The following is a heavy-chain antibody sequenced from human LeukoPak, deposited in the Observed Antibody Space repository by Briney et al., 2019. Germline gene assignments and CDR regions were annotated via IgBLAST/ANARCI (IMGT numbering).Heavy chain of an antibody. CDR3: AKDPGKYSYAQFDY. CDR2: ISYDGSNK. J-gene: IGHJ4*02. Sequence: GRSLRLSCAASGFTFSSYGMHWVRRAPGKGLEWVAVISYDGSNKYYADSVKGRFTISRDNSKNTLYLQMNSLRAEDTAVYYCAKDPGKYSYAQFDYWGQGTLVTVSS. CDR1: GFTFSSYG. D-gene: IGHD5-18*01. V-gene: IGHV3-30*18.